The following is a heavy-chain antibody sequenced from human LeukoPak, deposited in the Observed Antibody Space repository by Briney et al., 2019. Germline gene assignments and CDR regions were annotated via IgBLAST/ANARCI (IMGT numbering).Heavy chain of an antibody. Sequence: GASVTVSCKASGYTFTSYAMHWVRQAPGQRLEWMGWINAGNGNTKYSQKFQGRVTITRDTSASTAYMELSSLRSEDTAVYYCARGLPFHNWFDPWGQGTLVTVSS. CDR1: GYTFTSYA. J-gene: IGHJ5*02. CDR2: INAGNGNT. CDR3: ARGLPFHNWFDP. D-gene: IGHD5/OR15-5a*01. V-gene: IGHV1-3*01.